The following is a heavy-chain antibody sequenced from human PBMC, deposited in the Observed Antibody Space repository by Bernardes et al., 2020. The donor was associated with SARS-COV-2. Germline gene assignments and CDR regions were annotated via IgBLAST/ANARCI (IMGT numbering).Heavy chain of an antibody. Sequence: SESLSLTCTVSGGSISSGSDYWSWLRQPAGKGLEWIGRIYTSGSTNYNPSLKSRVTISVDTSRNQFSLKLSSVTAADTAVYYCARDKINSGSSKGHWFDPWGQGTLVTVSS. CDR2: IYTSGST. V-gene: IGHV4-61*02. CDR1: GGSISSGSDY. D-gene: IGHD3-10*01. J-gene: IGHJ5*02. CDR3: ARDKINSGSSKGHWFDP.